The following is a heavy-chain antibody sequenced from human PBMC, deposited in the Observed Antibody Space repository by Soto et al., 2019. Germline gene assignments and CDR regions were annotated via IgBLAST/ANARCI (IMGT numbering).Heavy chain of an antibody. J-gene: IGHJ4*02. V-gene: IGHV3-15*07. CDR1: GFTFSNAW. CDR2: IKSKTDGGTT. CDR3: TTKNYYDSSGYLY. Sequence: GGSLRLSCAASGFTFSNAWMNWVRQAPGKGLEWVGRIKSKTDGGTTDYAAPVKGRFTISRDDSKNTLYLQMNSLKTEDTAVYYCTTKNYYDSSGYLYWGQGTLVSVSS. D-gene: IGHD3-22*01.